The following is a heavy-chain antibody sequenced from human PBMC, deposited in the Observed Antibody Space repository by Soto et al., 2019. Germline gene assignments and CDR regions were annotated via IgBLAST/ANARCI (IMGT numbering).Heavy chain of an antibody. CDR1: GGTFSSYA. V-gene: IGHV1-69*13. J-gene: IGHJ6*02. Sequence: ASVKVSCKASGGTFSSYAISWVRQAPGQGLEWMGGIIPIFGTANYAQKFQGRVTITADESTSTAYMELSSLRSEDTAVYYCARSSWGYYYYYGMDVWGRGTTVTVSS. D-gene: IGHD7-27*01. CDR2: IIPIFGTA. CDR3: ARSSWGYYYYYGMDV.